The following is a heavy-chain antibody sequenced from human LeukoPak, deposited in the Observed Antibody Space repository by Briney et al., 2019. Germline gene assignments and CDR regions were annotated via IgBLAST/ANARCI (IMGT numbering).Heavy chain of an antibody. CDR1: GYSISSAYY. D-gene: IGHD2-2*01. CDR2: IYHSEST. J-gene: IGHJ4*02. Sequence: TPSLSLTLAISGYSISSAYYWACIRQPPGRGLEWSGSIYHSESTYYDPSLKSRVTISVDKSKIQFSLELSSVTGAGSAVYYCARSGYQLPERCDYWGQGTLVSVSS. V-gene: IGHV4-38-2*01. CDR3: ARSGYQLPERCDY.